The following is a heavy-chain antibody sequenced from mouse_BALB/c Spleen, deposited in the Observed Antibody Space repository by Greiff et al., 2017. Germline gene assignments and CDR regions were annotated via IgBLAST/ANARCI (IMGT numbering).Heavy chain of an antibody. CDR1: GFTFSSYG. D-gene: IGHD2-4*01. CDR3: ARLEGLRRGYAMDY. CDR2: ISSGGSYT. J-gene: IGHJ4*01. Sequence: EVKLMESGGDLVKPGGSLKLSCAASGFTFSSYGMSWVRQTPDKRLEWVATISSGGSYTYYPDSVKGRFTISRDNAKNTLYLQMSSLKSEDTAMYDCARLEGLRRGYAMDYWGQGTSVTVSS. V-gene: IGHV5-6*01.